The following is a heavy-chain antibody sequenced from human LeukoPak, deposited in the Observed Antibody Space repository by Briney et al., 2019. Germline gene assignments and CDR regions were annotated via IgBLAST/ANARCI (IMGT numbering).Heavy chain of an antibody. CDR2: IYHSGST. CDR3: ARGYYDFWSGPQSYMDV. V-gene: IGHV4-34*01. J-gene: IGHJ6*03. Sequence: SETLSLTCAVYGGSFSGFYWSWIRQPPGKGLEWIGSIYHSGSTYYNPSLKSRVTISVDTSKNQFSLKLSSVTAADTAVYYCARGYYDFWSGPQSYMDVWGKGTTVTVSS. CDR1: GGSFSGFY. D-gene: IGHD3-3*01.